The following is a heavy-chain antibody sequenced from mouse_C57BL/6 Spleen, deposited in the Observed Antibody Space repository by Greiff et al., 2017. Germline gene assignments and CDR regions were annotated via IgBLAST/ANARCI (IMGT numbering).Heavy chain of an antibody. CDR3: ASFWRAMDY. J-gene: IGHJ4*01. CDR2: INPNNGGT. V-gene: IGHV1-26*01. CDR1: GYTFTDYY. Sequence: EVQLQQSGPELVKPGASVKISCKASGYTFTDYYMNWVKQSHGKSLEWIGDINPNNGGTSYNQKFKGKATLTVDKSSSTAYMELRSLTSEDSAVYYCASFWRAMDYWGQGTSVTVSS.